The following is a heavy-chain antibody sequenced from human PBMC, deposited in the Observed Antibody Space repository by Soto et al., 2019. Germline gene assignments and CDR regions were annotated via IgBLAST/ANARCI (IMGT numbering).Heavy chain of an antibody. Sequence: AAVKVPGKTSRFTFPQYCIRWVRQAPGQGLEWMGWISAYNGATNYAQKFRDRLTMTTDASTSTAYMDLRSLRSDDTAVYFCARASNASNWDYWGQGTLVTVSS. CDR1: RFTFPQYC. V-gene: IGHV1-18*01. D-gene: IGHD6-13*01. CDR3: ARASNASNWDY. J-gene: IGHJ4*02. CDR2: ISAYNGAT.